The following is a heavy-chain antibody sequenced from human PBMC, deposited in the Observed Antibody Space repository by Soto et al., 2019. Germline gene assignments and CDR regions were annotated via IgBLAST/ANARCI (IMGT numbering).Heavy chain of an antibody. D-gene: IGHD2-21*02. V-gene: IGHV3-48*02. CDR1: GATLSSYN. Sequence: XGSLALTFVASGATLSSYNRNGVRQAPGKGLEWVAYISSSGNIIYYADSVKGRFTISRDNVKNSVDLQMNSLRDEDTAVYKCARDARREVTSFLNYWGQGILVTVSS. CDR3: ARDARREVTSFLNY. J-gene: IGHJ4*02. CDR2: ISSSGNII.